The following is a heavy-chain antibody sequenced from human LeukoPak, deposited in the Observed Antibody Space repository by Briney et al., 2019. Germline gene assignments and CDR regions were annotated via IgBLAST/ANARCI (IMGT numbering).Heavy chain of an antibody. Sequence: PGGSLRLSCAASGFTFSSYGMHWVRQAPGKGLEWVAVISYDGSNKYYADSVKGRFTISRDNSKNTLYLQMNSLRAEDTAVYYCAKDRQQQLVPHYYYYYMDVWGKGTTVTVSS. CDR3: AKDRQQQLVPHYYYYYMDV. CDR1: GFTFSSYG. CDR2: ISYDGSNK. J-gene: IGHJ6*03. V-gene: IGHV3-30*18. D-gene: IGHD6-13*01.